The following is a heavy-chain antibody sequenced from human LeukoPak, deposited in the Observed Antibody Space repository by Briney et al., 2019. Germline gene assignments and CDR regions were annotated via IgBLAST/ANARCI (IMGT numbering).Heavy chain of an antibody. J-gene: IGHJ3*02. CDR3: ARDLTMIVVVTEGYAFDI. Sequence: GASVKVSCKASGYTFTNYYIHWVRQAPGQGLEWIGWINPNSGGTNYAQKFQGRVTMTRDTSISTAYMELSRLRSDDTAVYYCARDLTMIVVVTEGYAFDIWGQGTMVTVSS. CDR1: GYTFTNYY. CDR2: INPNSGGT. V-gene: IGHV1-2*02. D-gene: IGHD3-22*01.